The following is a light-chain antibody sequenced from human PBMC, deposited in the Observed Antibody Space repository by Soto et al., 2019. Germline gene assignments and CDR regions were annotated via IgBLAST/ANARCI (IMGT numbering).Light chain of an antibody. Sequence: QSALTQPPSVSGTPGQRVKVSCSGGRSNIGSNTVHWYQQLPGAAPKLLIYRDNQRPSGVPDRFAASKSGTSASLAISGLQSEDDGDYYCAAWDDLHNFLSVFATGPNVTVL. CDR3: AAWDDLHNFLSV. CDR2: RDN. V-gene: IGLV1-44*01. CDR1: RSNIGSNT. J-gene: IGLJ1*01.